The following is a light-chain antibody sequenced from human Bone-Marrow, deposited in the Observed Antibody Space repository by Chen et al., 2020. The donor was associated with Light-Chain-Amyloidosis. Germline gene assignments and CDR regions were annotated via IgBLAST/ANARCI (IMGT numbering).Light chain of an antibody. J-gene: IGLJ3*02. Sequence: SYVLTQPSSVSVAPGQTATIAWGGNNIGTKRVHWYQQTPGPAPLLVGYDDSDRPSGIPERLSGSNSGNTATLTISRVEAGDEADYYCQVWDRSSDRPVFGGGTKLTVL. CDR3: QVWDRSSDRPV. V-gene: IGLV3-21*02. CDR2: DDS. CDR1: NIGTKR.